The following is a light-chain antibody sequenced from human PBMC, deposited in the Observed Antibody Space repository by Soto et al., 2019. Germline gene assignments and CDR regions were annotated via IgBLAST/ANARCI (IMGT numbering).Light chain of an antibody. CDR2: AAS. Sequence: DIQMTQSPSSLSASVGDRVTITCRASQGISNYFAWYQQKPGKVPELLIYAASTLQSGVPSRFSGSGSGTEFRLTISGLQPEDVATYYCHKYNHAPTFGGGTKVEIK. J-gene: IGKJ4*01. V-gene: IGKV1-27*01. CDR1: QGISNY. CDR3: HKYNHAPT.